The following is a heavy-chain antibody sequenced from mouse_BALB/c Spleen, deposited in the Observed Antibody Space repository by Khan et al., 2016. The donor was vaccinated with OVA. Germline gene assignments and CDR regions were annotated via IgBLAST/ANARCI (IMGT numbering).Heavy chain of an antibody. CDR1: GYMFSSYW. D-gene: IGHD1-1*01. Sequence: QVQLQQSGAELAKPGASVKMSCKTSGYMFSSYWMNWVKQRPGQGLEWIGYINPSSGYNENNQKFKDKATLTADKSSSTAYMQLSSLTSEDSAVYYCVRSGYGSLAYWGQGTLGTVSA. J-gene: IGHJ3*01. V-gene: IGHV1-7*01. CDR2: INPSSGYN. CDR3: VRSGYGSLAY.